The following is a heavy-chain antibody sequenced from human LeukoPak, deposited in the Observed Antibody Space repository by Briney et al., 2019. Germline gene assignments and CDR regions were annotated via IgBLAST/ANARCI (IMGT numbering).Heavy chain of an antibody. CDR2: IKQDGSEK. CDR3: ARGGAVSGWFDP. D-gene: IGHD6-19*01. CDR1: GFTFSNYW. V-gene: IGHV3-7*01. Sequence: GGSLRLSCAASGFTFSNYWMNWVRQAPGKGLEWVANIKQDGSEKYYVDSVKGRFTISRDNAKNSLYLQMNSLRAEDTAVYYCARGGAVSGWFDPWGQGTLVTVSS. J-gene: IGHJ5*02.